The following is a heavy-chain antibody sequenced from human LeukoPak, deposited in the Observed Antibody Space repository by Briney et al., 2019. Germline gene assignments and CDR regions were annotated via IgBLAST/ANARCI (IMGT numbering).Heavy chain of an antibody. CDR3: AKMYSSGVPGWFDP. D-gene: IGHD6-19*01. CDR2: ISGSGGST. Sequence: GGSLRLSCAASVFIFSRYAMNALRQAPGKGLEWVSAISGSGGSTYYADSVKGRFTISRDNSKNTLYLQMNSLRAEDTAVYYCAKMYSSGVPGWFDPWGQGTLVTVSS. V-gene: IGHV3-23*01. CDR1: VFIFSRYA. J-gene: IGHJ5*02.